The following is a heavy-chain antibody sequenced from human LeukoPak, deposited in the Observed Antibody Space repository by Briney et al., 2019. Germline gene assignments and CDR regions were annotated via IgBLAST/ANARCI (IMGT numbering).Heavy chain of an antibody. J-gene: IGHJ1*01. D-gene: IGHD2-15*01. Sequence: PSETLSLTCTVSCGSISSYFWTWIRQPPGKGLEWVGYTYHSGTTNYNPSLKSRVSISVDTSKNQFSLKLSSVTAADTAVYYCAQKAPYSPAYSQHWGQGTLVTVSS. CDR1: CGSISSYF. CDR3: AQKAPYSPAYSQH. V-gene: IGHV4-59*01. CDR2: TYHSGTT.